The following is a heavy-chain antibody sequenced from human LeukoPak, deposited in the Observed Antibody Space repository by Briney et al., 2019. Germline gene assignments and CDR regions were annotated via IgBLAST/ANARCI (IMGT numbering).Heavy chain of an antibody. Sequence: AGGSLRLSCVASGFTFSSYWMNWVRQAPGKGLEWVANIKQDEIEKYFVDSVKGRFTLSRDNAKNSLYLQMNSLRAEDTAVYYCARGYCSGSSCYSGFYFDYWGQGALVTVSS. CDR3: ARGYCSGSSCYSGFYFDY. D-gene: IGHD2-15*01. V-gene: IGHV3-7*01. CDR1: GFTFSSYW. J-gene: IGHJ4*02. CDR2: IKQDEIEK.